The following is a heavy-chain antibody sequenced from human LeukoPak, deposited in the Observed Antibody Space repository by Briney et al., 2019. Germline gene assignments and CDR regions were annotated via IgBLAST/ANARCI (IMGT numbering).Heavy chain of an antibody. J-gene: IGHJ6*02. Sequence: GGSLRLSFVASGFTLSTYRMNWVRQAPGKGLEWVSYISTSSSTIYYADSVKGRFTISRDNAKNSLYLQMNSLRAEDTAVYYCARDLRYSSSFYGMDVWGQGTTVTVSS. D-gene: IGHD6-6*01. V-gene: IGHV3-48*01. CDR1: GFTLSTYR. CDR3: ARDLRYSSSFYGMDV. CDR2: ISTSSSTI.